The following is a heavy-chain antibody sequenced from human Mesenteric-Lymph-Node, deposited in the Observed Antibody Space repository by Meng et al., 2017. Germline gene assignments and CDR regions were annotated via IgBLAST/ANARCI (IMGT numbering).Heavy chain of an antibody. CDR3: ARTNYGDYNWFDP. D-gene: IGHD4-17*01. Sequence: QGQLTARGPVLVTPSQTLSVTCTVCGGSISSGCFYWSWISQHPGKGLEWIGYVYYSGSAYSNPSRRSRVAISIDTSKNQFSLKLTSVTAADTAVYFCARTNYGDYNWFDPWGQGTLVTVSS. V-gene: IGHV4-31*03. CDR1: GGSISSGCFY. J-gene: IGHJ5*02. CDR2: VYYSGSA.